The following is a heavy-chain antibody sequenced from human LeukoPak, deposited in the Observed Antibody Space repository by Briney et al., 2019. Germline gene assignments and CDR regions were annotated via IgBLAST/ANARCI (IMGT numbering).Heavy chain of an antibody. CDR2: ISYDGVNT. V-gene: IGHV3-30-3*01. D-gene: IGHD3-3*01. CDR3: ARCRDYNFWSGSAVDY. Sequence: GGSLSLSCAASGLFFSSYAMHWVRQAPGKGREGVAVISYDGVNTDYADSVMGRFTISRDNSKNTLYLQMDSLRAEDTAVYYCARCRDYNFWSGSAVDYWGQGTLVTVSS. CDR1: GLFFSSYA. J-gene: IGHJ4*02.